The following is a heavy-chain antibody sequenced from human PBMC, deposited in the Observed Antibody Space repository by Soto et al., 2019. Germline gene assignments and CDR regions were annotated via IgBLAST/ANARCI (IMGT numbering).Heavy chain of an antibody. Sequence: PSETLSLTCTVSGGSISSYYWSWIRQPPGKGLEWIGYIYYSGSTNYNPSLKSRVTISVDTSKNQFSLKLSSVTAADTAVYYWARALYILTRYYFDYWGQGTLVPVYS. D-gene: IGHD3-9*01. CDR1: GGSISSYY. J-gene: IGHJ4*02. CDR3: ARALYILTRYYFDY. CDR2: IYYSGST. V-gene: IGHV4-59*08.